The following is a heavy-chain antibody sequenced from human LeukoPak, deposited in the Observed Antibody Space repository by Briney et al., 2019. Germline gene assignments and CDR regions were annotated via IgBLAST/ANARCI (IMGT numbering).Heavy chain of an antibody. CDR3: ASKKVGPRQHRTSFDY. J-gene: IGHJ4*02. V-gene: IGHV1-2*02. CDR1: GYTFTGYY. Sequence: ASVKVSCKASGYTFTGYYMHWVRQAPGQGLEWMGWINPNSGGTKYAQKFQARVTMTRDTSISTAYMELSRLTSDDTAVYYCASKKVGPRQHRTSFDYWARGTLFPVSS. CDR2: INPNSGGT. D-gene: IGHD1-14*01.